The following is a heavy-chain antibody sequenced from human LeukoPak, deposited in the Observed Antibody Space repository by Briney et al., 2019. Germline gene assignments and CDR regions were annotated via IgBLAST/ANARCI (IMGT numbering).Heavy chain of an antibody. CDR1: GDSASSGDYY. CDR2: IYYNGGS. Sequence: SQTLSLTCTVSGDSASSGDYYWNWIRQTPGKGLEWIGYIYYNGGSHYNPSLKSRVIISVDTSHNQFSLRLSSVTAADTAVYYCARDYYGSGSFEPWGQGTLVTVSS. V-gene: IGHV4-30-4*01. J-gene: IGHJ5*02. CDR3: ARDYYGSGSFEP. D-gene: IGHD3-10*01.